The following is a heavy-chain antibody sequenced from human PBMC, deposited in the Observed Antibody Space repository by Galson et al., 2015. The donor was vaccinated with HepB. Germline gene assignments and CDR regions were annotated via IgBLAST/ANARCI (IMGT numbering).Heavy chain of an antibody. J-gene: IGHJ5*02. Sequence: SLRLSCAASGFTFSSYAMSWVRQAPGKGLEWVSAISSNGGSTYYADSVKGRFTISRDNSKNTLYLQMSSLRAEDTAVYCCVKGRGSTANLWFDPWGQGTLVTVSS. D-gene: IGHD4/OR15-4a*01. CDR2: ISSNGGST. CDR1: GFTFSSYA. CDR3: VKGRGSTANLWFDP. V-gene: IGHV3-64D*06.